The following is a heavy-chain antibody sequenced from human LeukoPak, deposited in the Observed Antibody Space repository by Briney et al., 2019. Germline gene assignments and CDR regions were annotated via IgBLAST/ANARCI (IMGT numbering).Heavy chain of an antibody. J-gene: IGHJ6*03. V-gene: IGHV4-39*01. Sequence: SETLSLTCTVSGGSISSSSYYWGWNRQPPGKGLEWIGSIYYSGSTYYNPSLKSRVTISVDTSKNQFSLKLSSVTAADTAVYYCARRPYSSSSHYYMDVWGKGTTVTVSS. D-gene: IGHD6-6*01. CDR2: IYYSGST. CDR1: GGSISSSSYY. CDR3: ARRPYSSSSHYYMDV.